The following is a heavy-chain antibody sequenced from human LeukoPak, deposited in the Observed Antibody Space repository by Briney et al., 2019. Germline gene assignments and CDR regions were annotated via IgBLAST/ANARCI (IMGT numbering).Heavy chain of an antibody. CDR3: ARAPDYYGSGSYGSIIDP. V-gene: IGHV4-4*09. D-gene: IGHD3-10*01. CDR2: IYTSGST. Sequence: SETLSLTCTVSGGSISSYYWSWIRQPPGKGLEWIGYIYTSGSTNYNPSLKSRVTISVDTSKNRFSLKLSSVTAADTAVYYCARAPDYYGSGSYGSIIDPWGQGTLVTVSS. CDR1: GGSISSYY. J-gene: IGHJ5*02.